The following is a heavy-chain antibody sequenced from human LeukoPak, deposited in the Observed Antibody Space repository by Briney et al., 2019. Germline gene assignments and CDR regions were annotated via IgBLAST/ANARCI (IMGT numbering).Heavy chain of an antibody. V-gene: IGHV3-23*01. J-gene: IGHJ5*02. D-gene: IGHD3-3*01. Sequence: GGSLRLSCEGSGFIFSSYAMTWVRQAPGKGLQWVSSISGSGKSTYYADSMKGRFTISRDNSKNTLSLQMNSLRAEDTAVYFCAKGWEFRVVIPAAVSWGQGTLVTVSS. CDR2: ISGSGKST. CDR1: GFIFSSYA. CDR3: AKGWEFRVVIPAAVS.